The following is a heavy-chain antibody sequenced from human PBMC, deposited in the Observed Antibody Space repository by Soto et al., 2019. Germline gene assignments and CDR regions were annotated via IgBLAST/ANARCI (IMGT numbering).Heavy chain of an antibody. V-gene: IGHV3-7*01. J-gene: IGHJ5*02. CDR3: STYKGPYCSGTNCLGFDP. CDR2: IKPDGSET. D-gene: IGHD2-2*01. CDR1: GFTFRNYW. Sequence: GGSLRLSCAVSGFTFRNYWMNWARQAPGKGLEWVASIKPDGSETFYVDSVKGRFTISRDNAKNSLYLQMNSLSAEDTAVYYCSTYKGPYCSGTNCLGFDPWGQGTLVTVSS.